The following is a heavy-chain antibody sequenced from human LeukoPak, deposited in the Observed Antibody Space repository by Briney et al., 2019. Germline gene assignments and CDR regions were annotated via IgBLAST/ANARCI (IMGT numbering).Heavy chain of an antibody. J-gene: IGHJ4*02. CDR1: GFTFSSYG. D-gene: IGHD3-10*01. V-gene: IGHV3-33*01. Sequence: HRRAPRLSCAASGFTFSSYGRHWVRQAPGKGLEWGAVIWNDGGNKYYADSVKGRFTIPRDNSENTLYLQMNSLRAEDTAVYYCARESVLLWFGEVERGYNFDYWGQGTLVT. CDR3: ARESVLLWFGEVERGYNFDY. CDR2: IWNDGGNK.